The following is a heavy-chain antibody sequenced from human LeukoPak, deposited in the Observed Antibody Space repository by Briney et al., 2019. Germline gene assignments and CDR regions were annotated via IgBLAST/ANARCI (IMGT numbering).Heavy chain of an antibody. Sequence: SETLSLTCAVYGGSFSGYYWSWIRQPPGKGLEWIGEINHSGSTNYNPSLKSRVTISVDTSKNQFSLKLSSVTAADTVVYYCARFARASGYWGQGTLVTVSS. V-gene: IGHV4-34*01. CDR2: INHSGST. CDR3: ARFARASGY. J-gene: IGHJ4*02. D-gene: IGHD3-10*01. CDR1: GGSFSGYY.